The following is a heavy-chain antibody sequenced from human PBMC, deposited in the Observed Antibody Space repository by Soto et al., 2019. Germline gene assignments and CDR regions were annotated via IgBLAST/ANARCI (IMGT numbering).Heavy chain of an antibody. D-gene: IGHD2-2*01. CDR2: ISGSGCST. CDR1: GFTFSSYA. CDR3: VRRAINATTSWGAFDV. Sequence: GGSLRLSCAASGFTFSSYAMSWGRQAPGKGLEWVSAISGSGCSTYYADSAKGRFTISRDNSKNTLYLQMNSLRAEDTAVYFCVRRAINATTSWGAFDVWGQGTVVTVSS. V-gene: IGHV3-23*01. J-gene: IGHJ3*01.